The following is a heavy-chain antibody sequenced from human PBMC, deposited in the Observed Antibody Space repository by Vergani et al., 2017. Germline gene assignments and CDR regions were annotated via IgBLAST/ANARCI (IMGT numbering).Heavy chain of an antibody. Sequence: VQLVESGGGLVKPGGSLRLSCAASGFIFSRYGMHWVRQAPGKGLEWVAFIQYDDGTNKYYADSVKGRFTISRDNSKNTLYLQMGSLRAEDMAVYYCARASVASGDAFDIWGQGTMVTVSS. CDR1: GFIFSRYG. CDR3: ARASVASGDAFDI. CDR2: IQYDDGTNK. J-gene: IGHJ3*02. V-gene: IGHV3-30*02. D-gene: IGHD2-15*01.